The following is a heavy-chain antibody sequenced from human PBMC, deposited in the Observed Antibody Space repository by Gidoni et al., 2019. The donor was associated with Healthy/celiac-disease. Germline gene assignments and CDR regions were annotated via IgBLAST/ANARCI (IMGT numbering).Heavy chain of an antibody. V-gene: IGHV4-34*01. CDR3: ARVLGYSNYNWFDP. CDR2: INHSGST. CDR1: GGSFSGYY. Sequence: QVQLQQWGAGLLKPSETLSLTCAVYGGSFSGYYWSWIRQPPGKGLEWIGEINHSGSTNYNPSLKSRVTISVDTSKNQFSLKLSSVTAADTAVYYCARVLGYSNYNWFDPWGQGTLVTVSS. D-gene: IGHD4-4*01. J-gene: IGHJ5*02.